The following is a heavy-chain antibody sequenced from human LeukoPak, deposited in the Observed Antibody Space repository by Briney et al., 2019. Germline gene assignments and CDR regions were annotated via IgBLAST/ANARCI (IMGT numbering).Heavy chain of an antibody. V-gene: IGHV3-23*01. CDR2: ISGSGGST. J-gene: IGHJ4*02. Sequence: PGGSLRLSCAASGFTFSSYAMSWVRQAPGKGLEWVSAISGSGGSTYYADSVKGRFTISRDNSKNTLYLQMNSLSAEDTAVYYCAKDLRRGIQLWLDYWGQGTLVTVSS. D-gene: IGHD5-18*01. CDR3: AKDLRRGIQLWLDY. CDR1: GFTFSSYA.